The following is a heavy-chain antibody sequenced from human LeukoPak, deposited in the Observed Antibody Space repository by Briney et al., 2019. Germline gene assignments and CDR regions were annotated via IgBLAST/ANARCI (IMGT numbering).Heavy chain of an antibody. D-gene: IGHD3-22*01. CDR1: GYTFTSYY. CDR2: INPSGGST. CDR3: ASEPGDSSGENWFDP. J-gene: IGHJ5*02. Sequence: ASVKVSCKASGYTFTSYYMHWVRQAPGQGLEWMGIINPSGGSTSYAQKFQGRVTMTRDMSTSTVYMELSSLRSEDTAVYYCASEPGDSSGENWFDPWGQGTLVTVSS. V-gene: IGHV1-46*01.